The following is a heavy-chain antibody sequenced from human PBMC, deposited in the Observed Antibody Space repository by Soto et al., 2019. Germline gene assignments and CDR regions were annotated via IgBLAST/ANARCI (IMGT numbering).Heavy chain of an antibody. D-gene: IGHD5-18*01. Sequence: QVTLKESGPVLVKPTGTLTLTCTVSGFSLSNARMGVSWIRQPPGKALEWLAHIFSNDEKSYSTSLKSRLTNPKDTSKSQVVLTMTKLDPVETATYYCARMEADTAMAKLDYWGQGTLVTVSS. CDR3: ARMEADTAMAKLDY. CDR2: IFSNDEK. CDR1: GFSLSNARMG. J-gene: IGHJ4*02. V-gene: IGHV2-26*01.